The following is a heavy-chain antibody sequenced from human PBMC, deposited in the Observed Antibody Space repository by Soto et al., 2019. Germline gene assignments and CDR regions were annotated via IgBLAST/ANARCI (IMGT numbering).Heavy chain of an antibody. CDR2: ICSNGGST. D-gene: IGHD5-12*01. Sequence: EGSLRLSCSASGFTLSSYAMYWVRQAPGKGLEYVSAICSNGGSTYYADSVRGRFTISRDNSKNTLYLQMSSLRAEDTAVYYCARVGDGYNTLDYWRQRTLVTASS. V-gene: IGHV3-64D*06. CDR1: GFTLSSYA. CDR3: ARVGDGYNTLDY. J-gene: IGHJ4*02.